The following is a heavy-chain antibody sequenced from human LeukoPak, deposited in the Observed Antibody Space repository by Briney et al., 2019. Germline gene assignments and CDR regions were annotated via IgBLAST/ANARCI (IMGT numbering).Heavy chain of an antibody. V-gene: IGHV1-3*01. Sequence: ASVKVSCKASGYTFTSYAMHWVRQAPGQSLEWMGWITPGNGNTKYSQKFQGRVTITRDTSASTVYMELSSLRSEGTAVFYCARGWLVRNDDAFDIRGQGTMVTVSS. D-gene: IGHD3-10*01. CDR3: ARGWLVRNDDAFDI. CDR2: ITPGNGNT. CDR1: GYTFTSYA. J-gene: IGHJ3*02.